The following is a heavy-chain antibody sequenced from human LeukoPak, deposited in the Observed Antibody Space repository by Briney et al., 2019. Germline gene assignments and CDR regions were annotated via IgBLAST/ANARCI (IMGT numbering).Heavy chain of an antibody. Sequence: ASVKLSFKASGYTFTSYDINLGRQATGQGHELMGWTHPNSGNTGYAQKFQGRVTMNRTTSISTGYMELSSLRSEDTAVYYCARGFRIPKRFDYRGQGTLVTVSS. J-gene: IGHJ4*02. CDR2: THPNSGNT. CDR3: ARGFRIPKRFDY. V-gene: IGHV1-8*01. CDR1: GYTFTSYD. D-gene: IGHD2-15*01.